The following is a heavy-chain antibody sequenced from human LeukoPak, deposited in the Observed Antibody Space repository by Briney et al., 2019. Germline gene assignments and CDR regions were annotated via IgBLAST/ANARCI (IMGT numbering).Heavy chain of an antibody. V-gene: IGHV1-2*06. CDR2: INPNSGGT. D-gene: IGHD3-9*01. CDR1: GYTFTYYF. J-gene: IGHJ4*02. CDR3: ATDNYGMLDY. Sequence: ASVKVSCKASGYTFTYYFIHWVRQAPGQGLEWMGRINPNSGGTKLAQKFQGRVTMTTDMSIDTAYMDLSRLTSDDTAVYYCATDNYGMLDYWGQGTLVTVSS.